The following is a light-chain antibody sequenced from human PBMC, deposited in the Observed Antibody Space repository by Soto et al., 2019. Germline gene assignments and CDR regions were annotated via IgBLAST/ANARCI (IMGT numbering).Light chain of an antibody. CDR2: DAS. CDR3: QRYNSYRT. V-gene: IGKV1-5*01. CDR1: QSISSW. Sequence: DIQMTQSPSTLSASVGDRVTITCRASQSISSWLAWYQQKPGEAPKLLIYDASSLESGVPSRFSGSGSGTEFTLTISRLQPDDFATYYCQRYNSYRTFGKETKVEIK. J-gene: IGKJ1*01.